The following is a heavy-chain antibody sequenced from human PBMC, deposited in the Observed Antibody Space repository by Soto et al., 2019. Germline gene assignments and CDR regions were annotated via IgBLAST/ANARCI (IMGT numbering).Heavy chain of an antibody. D-gene: IGHD3-10*01. Sequence: VQLVQSGAEVKKPGSSVTVSCKASGGTFSTYSISWVRQAPGQGLEWMGGIIPLFVAAIYAQKFQGRVTISADEATSTAYVELSRLRSDDTAAYYCARDCGVIKGTMVRGLRHPLDIWGQGTMVTVSS. V-gene: IGHV1-69*01. CDR1: GGTFSTYS. CDR3: ARDCGVIKGTMVRGLRHPLDI. CDR2: IIPLFVAA. J-gene: IGHJ3*02.